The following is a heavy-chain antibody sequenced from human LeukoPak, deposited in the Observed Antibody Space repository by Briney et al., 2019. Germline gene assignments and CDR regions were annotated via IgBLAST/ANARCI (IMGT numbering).Heavy chain of an antibody. CDR1: GFTFDDYA. CDR3: AKGLPDYYDSSGSSTA. J-gene: IGHJ5*02. D-gene: IGHD3-22*01. V-gene: IGHV3-9*01. Sequence: GRSLRLSCAASGFTFDDYAMHWVRQAPGKGLEWVSGISWNSGGIDYADSVKGRFTISRDNAKNSLYLQMNSLRTEDTALYYCAKGLPDYYDSSGSSTAWGQGTLVTVSS. CDR2: ISWNSGGI.